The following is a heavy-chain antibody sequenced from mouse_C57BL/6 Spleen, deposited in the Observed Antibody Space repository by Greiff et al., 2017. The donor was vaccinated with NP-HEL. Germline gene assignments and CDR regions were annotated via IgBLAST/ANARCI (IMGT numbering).Heavy chain of an antibody. CDR1: GYAFSSSW. Sequence: QVQLQQSGPELVKPGASVKISCKASGYAFSSSWMNWVKQRPGKGLEWIGRIYPGDGDTNYNGKFKGKATLTADKSSSTAYLQLRSLTSEDSAVYFCARSTGTPFDYWGQGTTLTVSS. V-gene: IGHV1-82*01. CDR3: ARSTGTPFDY. J-gene: IGHJ2*01. D-gene: IGHD4-1*01. CDR2: IYPGDGDT.